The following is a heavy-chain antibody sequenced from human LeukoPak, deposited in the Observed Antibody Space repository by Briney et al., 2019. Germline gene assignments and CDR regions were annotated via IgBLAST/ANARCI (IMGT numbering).Heavy chain of an antibody. J-gene: IGHJ6*02. CDR3: ASSGITGVITMVRGARSNGFMDV. CDR1: GGTFTSYA. Sequence: SVKVSCKASGGTFTSYAISWVRQAPGQGLEWMGRIIPILGIANYAQKFQGRVTITADKSTSTAYMELSSLRSEDTAVYYCASSGITGVITMVRGARSNGFMDVWGQGTTVTLSS. CDR2: IIPILGIA. V-gene: IGHV1-69*04. D-gene: IGHD3-10*01.